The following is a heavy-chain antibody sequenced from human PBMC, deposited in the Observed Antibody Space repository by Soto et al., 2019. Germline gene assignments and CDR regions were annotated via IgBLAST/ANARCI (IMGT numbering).Heavy chain of an antibody. CDR1: ARSISSHC. V-gene: IGHV4-4*07. D-gene: IGHD3-22*01. J-gene: IGHJ4*02. CDR3: ARVASGVYYYDSSGYYYSYFDY. CDR2: IYTSWST. Sequence: PSVTMCLTWPFAARSISSHCWSWIRPPAGKGLEWTGRIYTSWSTNYNPSLKRRVTISVDASKNQFSLKLSSVTAADTAVCYCARVASGVYYYDSSGYYYSYFDYLGQGTLVTVFS.